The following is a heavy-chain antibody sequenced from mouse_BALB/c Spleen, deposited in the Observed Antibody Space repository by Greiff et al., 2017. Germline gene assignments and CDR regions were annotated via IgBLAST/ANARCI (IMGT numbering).Heavy chain of an antibody. D-gene: IGHD2-3*01. CDR1: GFTFSSYA. CDR2: ISSGGST. V-gene: IGHV5-6-5*01. J-gene: IGHJ2*01. CDR3: ARGIYDGPYFDY. Sequence: EVQLVESGGGLVKPGGSLKLSCAASGFTFSSYAMSWVRQTPEKRLEWVASISSGGSTYYPDSVKGRFTISRDNARNILYLQMSSLRSEDTAMYYCARGIYDGPYFDYWGQGTTLTVSS.